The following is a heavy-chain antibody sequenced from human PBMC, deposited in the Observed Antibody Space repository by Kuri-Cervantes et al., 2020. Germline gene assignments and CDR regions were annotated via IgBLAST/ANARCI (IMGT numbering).Heavy chain of an antibody. CDR3: ARHEIVVVVAARSNWFDP. CDR1: GGSISSYY. J-gene: IGHJ5*02. Sequence: SETLSLTCTVSGGSISSYYWSWIRQPAGKGLEWIGRIYSSGSTNYNPSLKSRVTISVDKSKNQFSLKLSSVTAADTAVYYCARHEIVVVVAARSNWFDPWGQGTLVTVSS. V-gene: IGHV4-4*07. CDR2: IYSSGST. D-gene: IGHD2-15*01.